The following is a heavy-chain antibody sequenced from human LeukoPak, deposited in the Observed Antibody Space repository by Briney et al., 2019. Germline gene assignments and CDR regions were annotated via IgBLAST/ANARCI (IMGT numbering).Heavy chain of an antibody. V-gene: IGHV4-4*07. J-gene: IGHJ4*02. Sequence: SETLSLTCTVSGGSISSYHWSWIRQPAGKGLEGVGRIYTSGSTNYNPSLKSRVTMSVDTSKNQFSLKLSSVTAADTAVYYCARDLGFTIFGVVDDYWGQGTLVTVSS. CDR2: IYTSGST. D-gene: IGHD3-3*01. CDR3: ARDLGFTIFGVVDDY. CDR1: GGSISSYH.